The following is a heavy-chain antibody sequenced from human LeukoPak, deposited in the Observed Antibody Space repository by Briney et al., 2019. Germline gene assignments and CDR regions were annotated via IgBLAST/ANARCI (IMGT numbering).Heavy chain of an antibody. CDR1: GGSFSGYY. J-gene: IGHJ4*02. V-gene: IGHV4-59*01. CDR2: IYYSGST. Sequence: SETLSLTCAVYGGSFSGYYWSWIRQPPGKGLEWIGYIYYSGSTNYNPSLKSRVTISVDTSKNQFSLKLSSVTAADTAVYYCASSHYYDSSGPIPDYWGQGTLVTVSS. CDR3: ASSHYYDSSGPIPDY. D-gene: IGHD3-22*01.